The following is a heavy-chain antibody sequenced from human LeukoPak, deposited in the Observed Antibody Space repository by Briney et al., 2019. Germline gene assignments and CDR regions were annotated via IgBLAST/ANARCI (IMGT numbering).Heavy chain of an antibody. CDR3: ARDGSSGWSHDY. Sequence: GGSLRLSCAAPGFTVSGNYMSWVRQAPGKGLEWVSAIYSGGKTYYADSVKGRFTISRDNSKNTLYLQMNSLRAEDTAVYYCARDGSSGWSHDYWGQGALVTVSS. D-gene: IGHD6-19*01. CDR1: GFTVSGNY. V-gene: IGHV3-66*01. J-gene: IGHJ4*02. CDR2: IYSGGKT.